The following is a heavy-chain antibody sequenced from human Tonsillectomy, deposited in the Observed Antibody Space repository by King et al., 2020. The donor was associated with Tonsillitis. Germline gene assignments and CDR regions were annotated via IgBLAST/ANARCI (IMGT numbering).Heavy chain of an antibody. CDR2: ISRDGSSE. CDR1: GFAFSSFS. V-gene: IGHV3-30*04. CDR3: ASNIIDAGDTNFDY. J-gene: IGHJ4*02. D-gene: IGHD2/OR15-2a*01. Sequence: QLVQSGGGVVQPGKSLRLSCAASGFAFSSFSMHWVLQAPGKGLEWVAVISRDGSSEYYADSVKGRFTISRDNSKNTLYLQMNTLTSADAAVYYCASNIIDAGDTNFDYWGQGTLVTVSS.